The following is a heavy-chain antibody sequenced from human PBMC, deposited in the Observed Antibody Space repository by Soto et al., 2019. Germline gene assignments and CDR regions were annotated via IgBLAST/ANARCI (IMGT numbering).Heavy chain of an antibody. Sequence: ASVKVSCKASAYIFTGYYMHWVLQAPAQKREGMGWINAGNGNTKYSQKFQGRVTITRDTSAFTVYLEFISLRSDDASVYYCAKDLAFDFWGQGTMVTVSS. CDR1: AYIFTGYY. V-gene: IGHV1-3*01. CDR2: INAGNGNT. CDR3: AKDLAFDF. J-gene: IGHJ3*01.